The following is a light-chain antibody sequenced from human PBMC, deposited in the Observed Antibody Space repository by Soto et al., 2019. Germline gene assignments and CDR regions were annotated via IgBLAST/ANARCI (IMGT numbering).Light chain of an antibody. Sequence: EIVMTQSPATLSVSPGERATLFCRASQSVSRNLAWYQQKPGQAPRLLIYGASTTATGIPPRFSGSGSGTEFTLTISSPQSEDFAFYYCQQYHSWPPRLTFGGGTKVEIK. V-gene: IGKV3-15*01. CDR2: GAS. CDR3: QQYHSWPPRLT. CDR1: QSVSRN. J-gene: IGKJ4*01.